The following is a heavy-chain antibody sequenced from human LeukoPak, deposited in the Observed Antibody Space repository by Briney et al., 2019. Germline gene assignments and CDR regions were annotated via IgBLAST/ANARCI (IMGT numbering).Heavy chain of an antibody. D-gene: IGHD2-15*01. V-gene: IGHV1-58*02. CDR1: GFTFTSSA. CDR2: IVVGSGNT. Sequence: SVKVSCKASGFTFTSSAMQWVRQARGQRLEWIGWIVVGSGNTNYAQKFQERVTITRDMSTSTAYMELSSLRSEDTAVYYCAADTAPYWSGGSCHVGWGQGTLVTVSS. CDR3: AADTAPYWSGGSCHVG. J-gene: IGHJ4*02.